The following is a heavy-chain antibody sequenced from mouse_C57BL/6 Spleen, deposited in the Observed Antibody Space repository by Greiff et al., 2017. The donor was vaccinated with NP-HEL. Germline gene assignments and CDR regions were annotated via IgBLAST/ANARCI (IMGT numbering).Heavy chain of an antibody. Sequence: QVQLHQPGAELVRPESSVKLSCKASGYPFTSYWMHWVKQRPIQGLEWIGNIDPSDSETHYNQKFKDKATLTVDKSSSTAYMQLSSLTSEDSAVYYCARSYDGYRGDYFDYWGQGTTLTVSS. CDR3: ARSYDGYRGDYFDY. J-gene: IGHJ2*01. D-gene: IGHD2-3*01. CDR2: IDPSDSET. CDR1: GYPFTSYW. V-gene: IGHV1-52*01.